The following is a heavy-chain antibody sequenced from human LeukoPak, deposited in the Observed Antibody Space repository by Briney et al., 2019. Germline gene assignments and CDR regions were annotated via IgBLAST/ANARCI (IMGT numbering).Heavy chain of an antibody. CDR3: ARPPGLGIVVVPLGY. D-gene: IGHD2-2*01. J-gene: IGHJ4*02. Sequence: GGSLRLSCAASGFTFSSYAMHWFRQAPGKGLEWVAVISYDGSNKYYADSVKGRFTISRDNSKNTLYLQMNSLRAEDTAVYYCARPPGLGIVVVPLGYWGQGTLVTVSS. CDR2: ISYDGSNK. CDR1: GFTFSSYA. V-gene: IGHV3-30*04.